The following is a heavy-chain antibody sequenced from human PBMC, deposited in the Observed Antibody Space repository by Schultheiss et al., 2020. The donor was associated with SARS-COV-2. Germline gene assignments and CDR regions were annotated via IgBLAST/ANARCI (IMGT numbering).Heavy chain of an antibody. J-gene: IGHJ4*02. CDR3: ARDGSSSSAIAY. CDR1: GGSFSGYY. Sequence: SETLSLTCAVYGGSFSGYYWGWIRQPAGKGLEWIGRIYTSGSTNSNPSLKSRVTMSVDTSKNQFSLQLSSVTAADTAVYYCARDGSSSSAIAYWGQGTLVTVSS. V-gene: IGHV4-4*07. CDR2: IYTSGST. D-gene: IGHD6-6*01.